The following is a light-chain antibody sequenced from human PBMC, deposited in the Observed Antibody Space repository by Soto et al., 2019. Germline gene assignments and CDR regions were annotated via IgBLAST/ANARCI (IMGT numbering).Light chain of an antibody. CDR3: QPYTSYSEA. V-gene: IGKV1-5*03. CDR1: QTISSW. Sequence: DIQMTQSPSTLSGSVGDRVTITCRASQTISSWLAWYKQKPGKAPKLLIYKASTLKSGVPSRFSGSGSGTEFTLTISSLQPDDFATYYCQPYTSYSEAFGQGTKVELK. J-gene: IGKJ1*01. CDR2: KAS.